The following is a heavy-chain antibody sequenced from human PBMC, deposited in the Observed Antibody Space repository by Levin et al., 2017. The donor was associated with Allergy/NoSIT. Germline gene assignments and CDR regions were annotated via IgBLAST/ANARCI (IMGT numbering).Heavy chain of an antibody. J-gene: IGHJ4*02. D-gene: IGHD3-10*01. CDR2: VSGGGHAT. CDR1: GFTFSSYA. CDR3: AKDRGVDTRPHDF. Sequence: GGSLRLSCAASGFTFSSYAMSWVRQAPGKGLEWVSAVSGGGHATYYADSVKGRFTVSRDSSKNTLYLQMNGLRAEDTAVYYCAKDRGVDTRPHDFWGQGTLVTVSS. V-gene: IGHV3-23*01.